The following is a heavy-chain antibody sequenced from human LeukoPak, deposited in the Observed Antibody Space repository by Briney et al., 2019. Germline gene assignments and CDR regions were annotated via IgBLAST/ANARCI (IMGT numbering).Heavy chain of an antibody. CDR3: ATGTRYYGMDV. V-gene: IGHV1-46*04. CDR2: INLSGGST. Sequence: GASVKVSCKASGYTFTKYYVHWVRQAPGQGLEWMGIINLSGGSTSYAQKLQGGVTMTRDTSTSTVYMELSSLRSEDTAVYYCATGTRYYGMDVWGQGTTVTVSS. CDR1: GYTFTKYY. D-gene: IGHD3-10*01. J-gene: IGHJ6*02.